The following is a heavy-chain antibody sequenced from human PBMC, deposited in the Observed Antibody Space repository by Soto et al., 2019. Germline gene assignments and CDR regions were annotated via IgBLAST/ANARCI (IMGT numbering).Heavy chain of an antibody. J-gene: IGHJ6*02. D-gene: IGHD3-16*02. Sequence: QVQLVQSGAEVKKPGSSVKVSCKASGGTFSSYAISWVRQAPGQGLEWMGGIIPIFGTANYAQKFQGRVTITADESTSTAYMELSSLRYEDTAVYYWARALIEYPIYYYYYGMDVWGQGTTVTVSS. CDR2: IIPIFGTA. CDR3: ARALIEYPIYYYYYGMDV. CDR1: GGTFSSYA. V-gene: IGHV1-69*01.